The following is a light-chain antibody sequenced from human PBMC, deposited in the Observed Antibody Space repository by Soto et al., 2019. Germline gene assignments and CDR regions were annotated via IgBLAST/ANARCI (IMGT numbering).Light chain of an antibody. Sequence: DIQMTQSPSSLSASVGDRVTITCRASQGISSNLVWYQQKPGEIPRLLIFAASTLQSGVPSRFSGSGSGTDFALTISSLQPADVATYYCQHHYSLPLTFGPGTKVNIK. CDR2: AAS. J-gene: IGKJ3*01. V-gene: IGKV1-27*01. CDR3: QHHYSLPLT. CDR1: QGISSN.